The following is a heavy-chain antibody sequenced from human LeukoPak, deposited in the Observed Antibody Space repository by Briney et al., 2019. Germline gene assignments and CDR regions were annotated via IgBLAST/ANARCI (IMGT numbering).Heavy chain of an antibody. Sequence: SETLSLTCAVYGGSFSGYYWSWIRQPPGKGLEWIGEINHSGSTNYNPSLKSRVTISVDTSKNQFSLKLTSVTAADTAVYYCAREGLNMVRGVIPKEAWGWFDPWGQGTLVTVSS. CDR3: AREGLNMVRGVIPKEAWGWFDP. J-gene: IGHJ5*02. CDR1: GGSFSGYY. CDR2: INHSGST. V-gene: IGHV4-34*01. D-gene: IGHD3-10*01.